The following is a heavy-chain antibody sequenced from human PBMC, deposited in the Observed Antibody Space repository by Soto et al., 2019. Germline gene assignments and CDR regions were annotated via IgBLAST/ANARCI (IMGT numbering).Heavy chain of an antibody. J-gene: IGHJ4*02. V-gene: IGHV4-39*01. Sequence: PSETLSLTCGVSGGSIGSSAYYWGCVRQSPGRGLEWIGSIYYSGDTYEDPSLKSRVTMSLDKSKNQFSLKLTSMTAADTAVYYCVASSAYVFSDEAYFVYWGQGTLVTVSS. CDR2: IYYSGDT. CDR3: VASSAYVFSDEAYFVY. D-gene: IGHD3-3*01. CDR1: GGSIGSSAYY.